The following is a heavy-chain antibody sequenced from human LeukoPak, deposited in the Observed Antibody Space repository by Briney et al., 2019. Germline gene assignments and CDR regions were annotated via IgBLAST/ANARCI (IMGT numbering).Heavy chain of an antibody. CDR1: GGSISSYY. Sequence: SETLSLTCTVSGGSISSYYWSWIRQPPGKGLEWIGYIYYSGSTNYNPSLESRVTISVDTSKNQFSLKLSSVTAADTAVYYCARRPTYCSSTSCYLYYYGMDVWGQGTTVTVSS. J-gene: IGHJ6*02. V-gene: IGHV4-59*08. D-gene: IGHD2-2*01. CDR2: IYYSGST. CDR3: ARRPTYCSSTSCYLYYYGMDV.